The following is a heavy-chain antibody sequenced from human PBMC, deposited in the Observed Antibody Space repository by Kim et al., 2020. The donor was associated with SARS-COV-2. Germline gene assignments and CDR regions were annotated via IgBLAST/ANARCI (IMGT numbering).Heavy chain of an antibody. CDR3: ARRGGYIYGLDF. Sequence: SETLSLTCTVSGGSISSYYWSWIRQPPGKGLEWIGHIYYTGSTNYNPSLKSRVTISVDTSKNQLSLKLSSVTAADTAVYYCARRGGYIYGLDFWGQGTL. D-gene: IGHD5-18*01. J-gene: IGHJ4*02. V-gene: IGHV4-59*08. CDR1: GGSISSYY. CDR2: IYYTGST.